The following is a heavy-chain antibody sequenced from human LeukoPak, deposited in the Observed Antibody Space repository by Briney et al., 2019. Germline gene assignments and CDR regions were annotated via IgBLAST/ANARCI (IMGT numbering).Heavy chain of an antibody. CDR1: GGSFSGYY. CDR3: ARGDPREEFDY. V-gene: IGHV4-34*01. J-gene: IGHJ4*02. Sequence: SETLSLTCAVYGGSFSGYYWSWIRQPPGKGLEWIGEINHSGSTNYNPSFKSRVTISVDTSKNQFSLKLSSVTAADTAVYYCARGDPREEFDYWGQGILVTVSS. CDR2: INHSGST.